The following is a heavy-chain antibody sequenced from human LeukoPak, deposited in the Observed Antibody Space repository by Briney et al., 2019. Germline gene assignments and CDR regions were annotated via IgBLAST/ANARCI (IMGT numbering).Heavy chain of an antibody. V-gene: IGHV1-18*01. CDR1: GYTFTSYG. CDR2: ISAYNGNT. Sequence: ASEKVSCKASGYTFTSYGISWVRQAPGQGLEWMGWISAYNGNTNYAQKLQGRVTTTTDTSTSTAYMELRSLRSDDTAVYYCARVRSYSTGPHDAFDIWGQGTMVTVSS. CDR3: ARVRSYSTGPHDAFDI. D-gene: IGHD1-26*01. J-gene: IGHJ3*02.